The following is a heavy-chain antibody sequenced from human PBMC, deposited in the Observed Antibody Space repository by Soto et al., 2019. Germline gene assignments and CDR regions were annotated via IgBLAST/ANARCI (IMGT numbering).Heavy chain of an antibody. CDR3: ARVGSGGGGDY. J-gene: IGHJ4*02. V-gene: IGHV3-30*04. D-gene: IGHD1-26*01. Sequence: GFPRLSCVASGFIFSGSAMYWVRQAPGKGLEWVGVISPDGTNKYYVDSVKGRFSISRDDSENTLFLQMNSLSTDDTAVYYCARVGSGGGGDYWGQGSLVTVSS. CDR2: ISPDGTNK. CDR1: GFIFSGSA.